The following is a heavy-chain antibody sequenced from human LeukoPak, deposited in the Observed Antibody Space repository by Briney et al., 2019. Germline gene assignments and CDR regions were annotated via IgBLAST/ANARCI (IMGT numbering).Heavy chain of an antibody. J-gene: IGHJ4*02. CDR3: ARPSREGSGWYDFDY. CDR1: GGSISSYY. CDR2: IYYSGST. Sequence: PSETLSLTCTVSGGSISSYYWSWIRQPPGKGLEWIGYIYYSGSTNYNPSRKSRVTISVDTSKNQFSLKLSSVTAADTAVYYCARPSREGSGWYDFDYWGQGTLVTVSS. D-gene: IGHD6-19*01. V-gene: IGHV4-59*08.